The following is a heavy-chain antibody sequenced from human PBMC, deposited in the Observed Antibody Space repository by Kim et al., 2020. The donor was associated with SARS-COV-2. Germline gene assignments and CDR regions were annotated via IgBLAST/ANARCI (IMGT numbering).Heavy chain of an antibody. CDR3: TTDIMPYYGMDV. CDR1: GFTFSNAW. CDR2: IKSKTDGDTT. V-gene: IGHV3-15*01. D-gene: IGHD3-16*01. Sequence: GGSLRLSCAGSGFTFSNAWMNWVRQAPGKGLEWVGRIKSKTDGDTTDYAAPVTGRFTISRDDSKNTLYLQMNSLKTEDTAVYYCTTDIMPYYGMDVWGQGTTVTVSS. J-gene: IGHJ6*02.